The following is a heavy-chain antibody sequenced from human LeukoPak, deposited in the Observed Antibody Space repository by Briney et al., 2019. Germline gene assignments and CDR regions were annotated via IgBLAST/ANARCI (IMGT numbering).Heavy chain of an antibody. CDR1: GFTFDDYA. Sequence: PLRLSCAASGFTFDDYAMHWVRQAPGKGLEWVSGISWNSGSIGYADSVKGRFTISRDNAKNSLYLQMNSLRAEDTALYYCAKGLSSTSFPYWGQGTLVTVSS. D-gene: IGHD2-2*01. J-gene: IGHJ4*02. V-gene: IGHV3-9*01. CDR2: ISWNSGSI. CDR3: AKGLSSTSFPY.